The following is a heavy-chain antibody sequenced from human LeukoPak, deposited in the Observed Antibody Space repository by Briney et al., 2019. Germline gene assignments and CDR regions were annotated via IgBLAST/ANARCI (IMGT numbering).Heavy chain of an antibody. J-gene: IGHJ4*02. CDR1: GGSFSGYY. D-gene: IGHD5-12*01. V-gene: IGHV4-34*01. CDR2: INHSGST. CDR3: ARDSGYYLFDL. Sequence: SETLSLTCAVYGGSFSGYYWSWIRQPPGKGLEWIGEINHSGSTNYNPSLKSRVTISVDTSKNQFSLKLNSVTAADTAVYYCARDSGYYLFDLWGQGSLVTVSS.